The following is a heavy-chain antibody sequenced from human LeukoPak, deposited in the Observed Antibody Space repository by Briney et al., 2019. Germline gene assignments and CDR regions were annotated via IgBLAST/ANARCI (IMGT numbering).Heavy chain of an antibody. Sequence: GGSLRLSCGASGFTLSRFAMHWVRQAPGKGLEWVALITYDGSNQYYADSVKGRFTFSKDSYKNTLYLQMNSLRAEDTAMYYCARLAVAGTKINDAFDIWGQGTTVTVSS. J-gene: IGHJ3*02. V-gene: IGHV3-30*04. CDR3: ARLAVAGTKINDAFDI. D-gene: IGHD6-19*01. CDR2: ITYDGSNQ. CDR1: GFTLSRFA.